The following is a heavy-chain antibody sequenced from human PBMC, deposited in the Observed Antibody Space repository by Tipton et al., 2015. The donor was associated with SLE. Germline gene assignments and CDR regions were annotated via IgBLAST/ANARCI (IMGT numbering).Heavy chain of an antibody. CDR2: IGTAGDT. D-gene: IGHD3-16*01. CDR1: GFTFSSYD. CDR3: ARELIPLYGMDV. V-gene: IGHV3-13*01. Sequence: SLRLSCAASGFTFSSYDMHWVRQATGKGLECVSAIGTAGDTYYPGSVKGRFTISRENAKNSSYLQMNSLRAGDTAVYYCARELIPLYGMDVWGQGTTVTVSS. J-gene: IGHJ6*02.